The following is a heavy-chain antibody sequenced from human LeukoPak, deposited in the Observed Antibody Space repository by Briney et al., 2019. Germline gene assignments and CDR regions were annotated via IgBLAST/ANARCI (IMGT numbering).Heavy chain of an antibody. J-gene: IGHJ4*02. CDR1: GFTFSSYA. CDR3: AKGREYYDYVWGSYFDY. Sequence: PGRSLRLSCAASGFTFSSYAMSWVRQAPGKGLEWVSAISGSGGSTYYADSVKGRFTISRDNSKNTLYLQMNSLRAEDTAVYYCAKGREYYDYVWGSYFDYWGQGTLVTVSS. D-gene: IGHD3-16*01. V-gene: IGHV3-23*01. CDR2: ISGSGGST.